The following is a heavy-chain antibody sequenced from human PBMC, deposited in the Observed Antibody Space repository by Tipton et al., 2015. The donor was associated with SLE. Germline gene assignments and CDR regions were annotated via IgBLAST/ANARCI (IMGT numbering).Heavy chain of an antibody. V-gene: IGHV4-34*09. Sequence: TLSLTCAVYGGSFSGYYWGWIRQPPGKGLEWIGEINHSGSTNYNPSLKSRVTISVDMSKNQFSLKLTSVTAADTAVYYCASGPDGGAFDIWGQGTMVTVSS. CDR3: ASGPDGGAFDI. D-gene: IGHD3-10*01. CDR1: GGSFSGYY. CDR2: INHSGST. J-gene: IGHJ3*02.